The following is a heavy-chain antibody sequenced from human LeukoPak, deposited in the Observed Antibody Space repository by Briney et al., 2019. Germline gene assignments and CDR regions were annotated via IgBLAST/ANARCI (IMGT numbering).Heavy chain of an antibody. Sequence: GXLRLSCAVSGFIFSNYAMNWVRQAPGKGLEWVSAISGSGDSTYYADSVKGRFTISRDNSKNTLSLQINSLRAEDTAVYYCAKDHDYYASGPIWGQGTMXTVSS. J-gene: IGHJ3*02. CDR3: AKDHDYYASGPI. D-gene: IGHD3-10*01. CDR1: GFIFSNYA. CDR2: ISGSGDST. V-gene: IGHV3-23*01.